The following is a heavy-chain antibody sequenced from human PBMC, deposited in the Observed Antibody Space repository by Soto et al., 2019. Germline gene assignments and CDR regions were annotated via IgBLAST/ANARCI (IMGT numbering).Heavy chain of an antibody. D-gene: IGHD3-3*01. CDR3: ARGCGDERRITIFGVVSHRFDY. Sequence: SETLSLTCTVSGGSISSSSYYWGWIRQPPGKGLEWIGSIYYSGSTYYNPSLKSRVTISVDTSKNQFSLKLSSVTAADTAVYYCARGCGDERRITIFGVVSHRFDYWGQGTLVTVSS. CDR1: GGSISSSSYY. J-gene: IGHJ4*02. V-gene: IGHV4-39*01. CDR2: IYYSGST.